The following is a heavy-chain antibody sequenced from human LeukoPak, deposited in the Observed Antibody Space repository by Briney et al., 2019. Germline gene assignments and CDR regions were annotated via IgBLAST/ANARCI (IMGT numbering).Heavy chain of an antibody. CDR1: GGTFSSYA. D-gene: IGHD4-11*01. CDR2: IIPILGIA. Sequence: SLKLSCKASGGTFSSYAISWVRQAPGHGLEWMGRIIPILGIANYAQKFQGRVTITADKSTSTAYMELSSLRSEDTAVYYCARAQGMTTQPFDYWGQGTLVTVSS. V-gene: IGHV1-69*04. CDR3: ARAQGMTTQPFDY. J-gene: IGHJ4*02.